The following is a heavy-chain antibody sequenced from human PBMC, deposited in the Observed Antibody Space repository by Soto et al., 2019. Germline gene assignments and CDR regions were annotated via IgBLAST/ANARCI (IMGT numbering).Heavy chain of an antibody. D-gene: IGHD3-10*01. CDR2: IYYSGST. CDR1: GGSISSSSYY. V-gene: IGHV4-39*01. CDR3: ARHEAGGGLWSPTDAPFDY. Sequence: QLQLQESGPGLVKPSETLSLTCTVSGGSISSSSYYWGWIRQPPGKGLEWIGSIYYSGSTYYNPSLKSRVTISVDTSKNQFSLKLSSVTAADTAVYYCARHEAGGGLWSPTDAPFDYWGQGTLVTVSS. J-gene: IGHJ4*02.